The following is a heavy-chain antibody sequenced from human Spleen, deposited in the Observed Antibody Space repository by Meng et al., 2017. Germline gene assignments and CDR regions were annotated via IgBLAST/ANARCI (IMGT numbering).Heavy chain of an antibody. CDR3: ARDADWVIFDH. D-gene: IGHD3-9*01. CDR2: INTDASIT. V-gene: IGHV3-74*03. J-gene: IGHJ4*02. Sequence: GESLKISCAASGFTFSSYNMHWVRQTPGEGLVWVSRINTDASITTYADSVKGRFTISRDDAKNTVYLQMNSLRAEDTAVYYCARDADWVIFDHWGQGALVT. CDR1: GFTFSSYN.